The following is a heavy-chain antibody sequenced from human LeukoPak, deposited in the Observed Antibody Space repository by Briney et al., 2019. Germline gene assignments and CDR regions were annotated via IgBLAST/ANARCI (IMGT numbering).Heavy chain of an antibody. Sequence: PGGSLRLSCTVSGFTFDDYAMHWVRHTPGKGLEWVAGITWNRDNIGYGDSMKGRFTISRDNVKNVLYLQMNSLRPEDTALYYCAKDLSSAITSALVLDVWGQGTTVIVS. J-gene: IGHJ6*02. V-gene: IGHV3-9*01. CDR1: GFTFDDYA. CDR2: ITWNRDNI. CDR3: AKDLSSAITSALVLDV. D-gene: IGHD3-22*01.